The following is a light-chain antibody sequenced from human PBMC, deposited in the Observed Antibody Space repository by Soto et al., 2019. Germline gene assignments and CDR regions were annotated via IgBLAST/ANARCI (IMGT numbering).Light chain of an antibody. CDR2: EVS. Sequence: QSALTQPPSASGSPGQSVTISCTGTSSDVGGYNYVSWYQQHPGKPPKLMIYEVSKRPSGVPDRFSGSKSGNTASLTVSGLQAEDEADYYCSSYAGSNNVFGTGTKLTVL. CDR3: SSYAGSNNV. V-gene: IGLV2-8*01. CDR1: SSDVGGYNY. J-gene: IGLJ1*01.